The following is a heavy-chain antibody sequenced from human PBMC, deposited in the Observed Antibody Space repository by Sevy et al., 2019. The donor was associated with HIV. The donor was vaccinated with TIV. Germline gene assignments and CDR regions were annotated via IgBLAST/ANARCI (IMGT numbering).Heavy chain of an antibody. CDR3: TRDAGYSPGWYPSDY. CDR1: GFSVSTHA. Sequence: GGALRLSCAASGFSVSTHAMHWVRQAPGKGLEWVALISYDGSSKYYADSVKGRLSISRDNSKNTLYLQMSSLRPDDTAVYYCTRDAGYSPGWYPSDYWGHGTLVTVSS. D-gene: IGHD6-19*01. J-gene: IGHJ4*01. CDR2: ISYDGSSK. V-gene: IGHV3-30-3*01.